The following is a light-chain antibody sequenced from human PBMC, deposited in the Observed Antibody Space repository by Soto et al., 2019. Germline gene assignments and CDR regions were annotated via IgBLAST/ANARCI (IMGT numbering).Light chain of an antibody. Sequence: EIELTQSPAAVSLSPEERATRCCRASQSVGSYLAWFQQTPGQAPRLLIYDTSNRATGIPARFSGSGSGTEFTLTISSLQSEDFAVYYCQQYNNWPLTFGQGTKVDIK. V-gene: IGKV3-11*01. CDR1: QSVGSY. CDR2: DTS. CDR3: QQYNNWPLT. J-gene: IGKJ1*01.